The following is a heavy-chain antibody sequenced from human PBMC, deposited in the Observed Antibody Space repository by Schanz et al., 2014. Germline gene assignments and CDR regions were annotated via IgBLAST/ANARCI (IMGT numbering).Heavy chain of an antibody. J-gene: IGHJ4*02. CDR3: VRDTDYHFDY. Sequence: EVQLVESGGGLVQPGGSLRLSCETSGFTFSNHAMSWVRQAPGRGLEWISYIGSSSTTMYYADSVKGRFTISRDNAKNALYLQMNSLRAEDTAVYYCVRDTDYHFDYWGQGTLVTVSS. CDR2: IGSSSTTM. D-gene: IGHD4-17*01. V-gene: IGHV3-48*04. CDR1: GFTFSNHA.